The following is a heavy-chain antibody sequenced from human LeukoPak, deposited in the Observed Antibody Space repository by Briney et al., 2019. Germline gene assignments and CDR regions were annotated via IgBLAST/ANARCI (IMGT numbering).Heavy chain of an antibody. V-gene: IGHV3-11*01. CDR2: ISSSGYAI. J-gene: IGHJ4*02. CDR3: AAPPSGDTSGYPIFGS. CDR1: GLTLSDYY. Sequence: GGSLRLSCAASGLTLSDYYMSWIRQAPGKGLEWVSYISSSGYAIYYADSVKGRFTISRDNAKNSLYLQMNSLRAEDQAVYYCAAPPSGDTSGYPIFGSWGQGTLVTVSS. D-gene: IGHD3-22*01.